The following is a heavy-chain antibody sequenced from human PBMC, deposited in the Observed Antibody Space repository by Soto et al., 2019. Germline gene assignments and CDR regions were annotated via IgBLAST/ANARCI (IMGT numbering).Heavy chain of an antibody. CDR3: ESSADYGDRALGFHL. Sequence: QLQESGPGLVKPSEILSLTCNVFGRSVSSYGYCLGWISQPPGKGLEWVGSVFHSGGNQDKPSFRMRRTISIDTSKNPFSLRLRSVTAADTAVYYCESSADYGDRALGFHLGGQGAMVTVPS. J-gene: IGHJ3*01. CDR2: VFHSGGN. CDR1: GRSVSSYGYC. V-gene: IGHV4-39*01. D-gene: IGHD4-17*01.